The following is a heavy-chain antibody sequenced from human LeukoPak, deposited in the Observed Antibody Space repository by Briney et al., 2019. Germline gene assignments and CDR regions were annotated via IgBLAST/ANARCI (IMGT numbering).Heavy chain of an antibody. J-gene: IGHJ4*02. CDR2: ISSSGNT. D-gene: IGHD4-17*01. CDR1: GGSIRGYY. Sequence: SETLSLTCTVSGGSIRGYYWTWIRQPPGRGLEWMGYISSSGNTNFNPSLKSRVTMSVDTSRNQFSLKLRSVTAADTAVYYCARRNYGDYDHYFDSWGQGALVTVSS. V-gene: IGHV4-59*08. CDR3: ARRNYGDYDHYFDS.